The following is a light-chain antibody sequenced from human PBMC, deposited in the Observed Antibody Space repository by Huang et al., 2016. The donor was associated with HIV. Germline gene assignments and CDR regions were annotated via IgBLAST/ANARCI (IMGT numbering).Light chain of an antibody. J-gene: IGKJ2*01. CDR2: GAS. CDR1: QSVSSRY. V-gene: IGKV3-20*01. Sequence: EIVLTQSPGTLSLSPGERATLSCRASQSVSSRYLAWYQQKPGQAPRLLIYGASSRATGIPDRVSGSVSGTDFTLTISRLEPEDFAVYYCQQYGGSPPYTFGQGTNLEIK. CDR3: QQYGGSPPYT.